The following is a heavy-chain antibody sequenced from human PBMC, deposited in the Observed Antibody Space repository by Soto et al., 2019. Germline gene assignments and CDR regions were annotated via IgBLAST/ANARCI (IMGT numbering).Heavy chain of an antibody. V-gene: IGHV4-59*01. CDR2: IYYSGST. CDR1: GGSISSYY. CDR3: ARNFYGDYDGAFDI. J-gene: IGHJ3*02. Sequence: QVQLQESGPGLVKPSETLSLTCTVSGGSISSYYWSWIRQSPGKRLEWIGYIYYSGSTNYNPSLTSRVTRSVDTSKNQFSLKVSSVTAADTAVYYCARNFYGDYDGAFDIWGQGTMVTVSS. D-gene: IGHD4-17*01.